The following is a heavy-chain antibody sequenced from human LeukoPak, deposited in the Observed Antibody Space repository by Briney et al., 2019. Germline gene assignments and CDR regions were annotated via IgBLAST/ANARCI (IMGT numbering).Heavy chain of an antibody. CDR2: IYYSGST. D-gene: IGHD3-3*01. J-gene: IGHJ4*02. CDR3: ARAAYYDFWSGYSLAY. Sequence: SETLSLTCTVSGGSISSGGYYWSWIRQRPGKGLEWIGYIYYSGSTYYNPSLKSRVTISVDTSKNQFSLKLSSVTAADTAVYYCARAAYYDFWSGYSLAYWGQGTLVTVSS. V-gene: IGHV4-31*03. CDR1: GGSISSGGYY.